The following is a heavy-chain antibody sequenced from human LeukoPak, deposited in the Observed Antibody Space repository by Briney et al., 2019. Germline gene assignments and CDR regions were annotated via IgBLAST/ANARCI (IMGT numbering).Heavy chain of an antibody. Sequence: GGSLRLSCAASGFTFSNYAMSWVRQAPGKGLEWVSTISGRGVSAYYADSFKGRFTISRDNSKNTLYLQMNSLRAEDTAVYYCARYRNYYYGMDVWGQGTTVTVSS. J-gene: IGHJ6*02. CDR3: ARYRNYYYGMDV. CDR1: GFTFSNYA. D-gene: IGHD5-12*01. CDR2: ISGRGVSA. V-gene: IGHV3-23*01.